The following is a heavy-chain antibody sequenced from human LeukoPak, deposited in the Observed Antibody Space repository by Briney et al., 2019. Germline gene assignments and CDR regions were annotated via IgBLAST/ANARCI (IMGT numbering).Heavy chain of an antibody. J-gene: IGHJ4*02. CDR2: IYYSGST. D-gene: IGHD1-7*01. CDR3: ARVDNWNYVSDY. Sequence: KSSETLSLTCTVSGVSISSYYWSWIRQPPGKGLEWIGYIYYSGSTNYNPSLKSRVTISVDTSKNQFSLKLSSVTAADTAVYYCARVDNWNYVSDYWGQGTLVTVSS. V-gene: IGHV4-59*01. CDR1: GVSISSYY.